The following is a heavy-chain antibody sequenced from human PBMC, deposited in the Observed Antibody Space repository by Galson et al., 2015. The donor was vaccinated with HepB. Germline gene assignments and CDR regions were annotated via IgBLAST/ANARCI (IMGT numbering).Heavy chain of an antibody. J-gene: IGHJ4*02. V-gene: IGHV3-30*18. CDR2: ISYDGSNK. CDR1: GFTFSRYG. D-gene: IGHD4-11*01. Sequence: SLRLSCAASGFTFSRYGMHWVRQAPGKGLEWVAVISYDGSNKYYADSVKGRFTISRDNSKNTLYLQMNSLRAEDTAVYYCAKDRWPYSNPGEFDYWGQGTLVTVSS. CDR3: AKDRWPYSNPGEFDY.